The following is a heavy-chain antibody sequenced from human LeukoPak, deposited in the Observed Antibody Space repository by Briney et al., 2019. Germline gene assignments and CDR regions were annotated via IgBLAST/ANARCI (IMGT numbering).Heavy chain of an antibody. Sequence: SETLSLTCTVSGGSISSYYWSWIRQPPGKGLEWIGYIYYSGSTNYNPSLKSRVTISVDTSKNQFSLKLSSVTAADTAVYYCARDRPSVRGVIIPYGMDVWGQGTTVTVSS. J-gene: IGHJ6*02. V-gene: IGHV4-59*12. CDR2: IYYSGST. CDR1: GGSISSYY. CDR3: ARDRPSVRGVIIPYGMDV. D-gene: IGHD3-10*02.